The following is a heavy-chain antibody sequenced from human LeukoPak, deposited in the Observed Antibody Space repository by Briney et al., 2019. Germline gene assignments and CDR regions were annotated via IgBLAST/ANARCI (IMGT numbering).Heavy chain of an antibody. D-gene: IGHD6-6*01. Sequence: GASVKVSCKASGFTFTTYGFSWVRQAPGRGLEWMGIINPTGGSTTYAQKFQGRVTMTRDTSTSTVYMELSSLRSDDTAVYYCARTAARRFDYWGQGTLVTVSS. CDR2: INPTGGST. V-gene: IGHV1-46*01. CDR3: ARTAARRFDY. CDR1: GFTFTTYG. J-gene: IGHJ4*02.